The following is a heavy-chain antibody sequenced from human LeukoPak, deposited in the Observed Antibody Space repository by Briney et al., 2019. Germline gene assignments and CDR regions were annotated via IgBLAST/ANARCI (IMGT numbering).Heavy chain of an antibody. Sequence: SETLSLTCAVYGGSFSGYYWSWIRQPPGKGLEWIGEINHSGSTNYNPSLKSRVTISLDTSKNQFSLKLSSVTAADTAVYYCARETTRSHWFDPWGQGTLVTVSS. CDR1: GGSFSGYY. D-gene: IGHD1-7*01. J-gene: IGHJ5*02. CDR2: INHSGST. CDR3: ARETTRSHWFDP. V-gene: IGHV4-34*01.